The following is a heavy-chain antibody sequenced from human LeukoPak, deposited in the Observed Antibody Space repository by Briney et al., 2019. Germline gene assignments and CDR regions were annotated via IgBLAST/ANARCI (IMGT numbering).Heavy chain of an antibody. Sequence: GGSLRLSCAGSGFTFSSESMNWVRQAPGKGLEWVSYISGSSTTIFYADSVKGRFTISRDNAKKSLYLQMNSLRDEDTAVYYCAREGSMIRGVMLDYWGLGTLVTVSS. CDR1: GFTFSSES. CDR3: AREGSMIRGVMLDY. J-gene: IGHJ4*02. V-gene: IGHV3-48*02. D-gene: IGHD3-10*01. CDR2: ISGSSTTI.